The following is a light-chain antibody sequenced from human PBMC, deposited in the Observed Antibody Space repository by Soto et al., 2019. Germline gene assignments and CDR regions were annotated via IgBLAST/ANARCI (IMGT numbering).Light chain of an antibody. CDR1: QTISDN. V-gene: IGKV3-15*01. CDR2: HTS. J-gene: IGKJ4*01. Sequence: EIVMTQSPANLSVSPGESVSLSCRASQTISDNLAWYQQKPGLPPRLLIYHTSTRASGVPARFSGSGSGTDFSLTIRSLQSEDFVVYYCQRYDNWPLIFGGGTKVDIK. CDR3: QRYDNWPLI.